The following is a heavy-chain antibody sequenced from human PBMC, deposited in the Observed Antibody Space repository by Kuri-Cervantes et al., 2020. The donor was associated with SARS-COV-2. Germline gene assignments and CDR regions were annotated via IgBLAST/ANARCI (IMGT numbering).Heavy chain of an antibody. CDR1: GYTLTELS. J-gene: IGHJ5*02. Sequence: ASVKVSCKVSGYTLTELSMHWVRQAPGKGLEWMGGFDPEDGETIYAQKFQGRVTMTEDTSTDTAYMELSSLRSEDTAVYYCATSTTMVRVNWFDPWGQGTLVTVSS. V-gene: IGHV1-24*01. CDR3: ATSTTMVRVNWFDP. D-gene: IGHD3-10*01. CDR2: FDPEDGET.